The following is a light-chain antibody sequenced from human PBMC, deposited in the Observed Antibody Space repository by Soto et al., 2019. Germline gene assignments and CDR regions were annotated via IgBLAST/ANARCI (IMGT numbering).Light chain of an antibody. V-gene: IGLV2-8*01. J-gene: IGLJ1*01. Sequence: QSAPTQPPSASGSLGQSVTISCTGTSTDIGAYNFVSWFQQHPGKAPKLIIYEVTQRPSGVPDRFSGSKSDNTASLTVSGLQAEDEAVYYCSCLGFFGTGTKLTVL. CDR3: SCLGF. CDR2: EVT. CDR1: STDIGAYNF.